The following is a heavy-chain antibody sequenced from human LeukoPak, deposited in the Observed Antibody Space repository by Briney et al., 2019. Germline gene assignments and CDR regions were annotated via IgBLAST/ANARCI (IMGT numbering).Heavy chain of an antibody. CDR3: AREEVVVPAAKGFDP. D-gene: IGHD2-2*01. V-gene: IGHV4-34*01. CDR1: GGSFSGYY. CDR2: INHSGST. J-gene: IGHJ5*02. Sequence: KPSETLSLTCAVYGGSFSGYYWSWIRQPPGKGLEWIGEINHSGSTNYNPSLKSRVTTSVDTSKNQFSLKLSSVTAADTAVYYCAREEVVVPAAKGFDPWGQGTLVTVSS.